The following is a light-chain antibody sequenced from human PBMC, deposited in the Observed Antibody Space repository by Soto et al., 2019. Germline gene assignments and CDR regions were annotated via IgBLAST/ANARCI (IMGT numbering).Light chain of an antibody. CDR3: QQYNEWPLA. CDR1: QNVVTN. CDR2: DTS. Sequence: ETVVTQSPATLSASPGERATLSCRASQNVVTNVAWYQQKPGQAPRLLIHDTSTRATGVPDRFSGRGDGTEFALTISSLQSEDFAVYYCQQYNEWPLAFGGGTKVDIK. J-gene: IGKJ4*01. V-gene: IGKV3-15*01.